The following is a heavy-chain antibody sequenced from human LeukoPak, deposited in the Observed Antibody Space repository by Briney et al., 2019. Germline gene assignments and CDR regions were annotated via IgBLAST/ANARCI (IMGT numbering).Heavy chain of an antibody. D-gene: IGHD6-6*01. Sequence: GGSLRLSCAASGFTFNSYSMNWVRQAPGKGLEGVSSISSGSSYIYYVDSVKGRFTISRDNAKNSLYLQMNSLRAEDTAVYYCARGVVSIAARPPYFDYWGQGTLVTVSS. CDR2: ISSGSSYI. CDR3: ARGVVSIAARPPYFDY. V-gene: IGHV3-21*01. CDR1: GFTFNSYS. J-gene: IGHJ4*02.